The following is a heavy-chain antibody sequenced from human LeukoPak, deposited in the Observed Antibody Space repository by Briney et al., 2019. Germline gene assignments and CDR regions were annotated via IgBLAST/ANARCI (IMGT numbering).Heavy chain of an antibody. CDR3: AKALRYTSDSLDY. CDR1: GFTFDSCA. CDR2: ISGSGAYT. V-gene: IGHV3-23*01. D-gene: IGHD3-9*01. J-gene: IGHJ4*02. Sequence: PGGSLRLSCAASGFTFDSCAMSWVRQSPGKGLEWVSGISGSGAYTYYADSVKGRFTMSRDSSKNTLFLQMNSLRAEDTALYYCAKALRYTSDSLDYWGQGTLVTVSS.